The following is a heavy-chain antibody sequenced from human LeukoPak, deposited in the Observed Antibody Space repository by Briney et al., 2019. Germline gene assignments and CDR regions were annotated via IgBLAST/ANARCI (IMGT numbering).Heavy chain of an antibody. D-gene: IGHD3-10*01. J-gene: IGHJ3*01. CDR3: AKARGVFIVDASDV. Sequence: GASVKVSCKASGYTFSNFGLNWVRQVPGQGLEWMGWISGYSGNTNYAQKFQGRVTLTTETSTSTAYMELRSLRSDDTAVYFCAKARGVFIVDASDVWGQGTMVTVSS. V-gene: IGHV1-18*01. CDR2: ISGYSGNT. CDR1: GYTFSNFG.